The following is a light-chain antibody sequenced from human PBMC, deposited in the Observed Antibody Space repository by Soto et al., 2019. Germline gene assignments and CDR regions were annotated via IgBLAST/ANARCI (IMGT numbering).Light chain of an antibody. V-gene: IGKV3-15*01. J-gene: IGKJ2*01. Sequence: EIVLTESPAILSVSPGERATLSGRAIQSISRSLACYQQKPGQAPRLLISDSSTRATGIPARFSGSGSVTEFTLTISSMQSEDFALYYCLKYNSGXPGTFGQGTKV. CDR1: QSISRS. CDR3: LKYNSGXPGT. CDR2: DSS.